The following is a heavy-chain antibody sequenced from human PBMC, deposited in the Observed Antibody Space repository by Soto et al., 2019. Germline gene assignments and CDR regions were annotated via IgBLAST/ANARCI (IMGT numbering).Heavy chain of an antibody. Sequence: QVQLQESRPGLVKPSETLSLTCTVSGGSISSYYWSWIRQPAGKGLEWIGRIYTSGSTNYNPSLKRRVAMSVDTSKNQFSLKLSSVTAADTAVYYCARVPPFHYYDSSGPINYYYGMDVWGQGTTVTVSS. D-gene: IGHD3-22*01. CDR3: ARVPPFHYYDSSGPINYYYGMDV. J-gene: IGHJ6*02. V-gene: IGHV4-4*07. CDR2: IYTSGST. CDR1: GGSISSYY.